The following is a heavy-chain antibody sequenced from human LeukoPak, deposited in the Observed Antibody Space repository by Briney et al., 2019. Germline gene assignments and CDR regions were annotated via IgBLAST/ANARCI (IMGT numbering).Heavy chain of an antibody. J-gene: IGHJ6*03. CDR1: GFTFSSYG. D-gene: IGHD2-15*01. CDR3: AKNGDRGSYCSGGSCYPYFYYYMDV. Sequence: GGSLRLSCPASGFTFSSYGMSWVRQAPGKGLEWVSAINTSGGSTYYADSVKGRFTISRDNSKNTLYLQMNSLRAEDTAIYYCAKNGDRGSYCSGGSCYPYFYYYMDVWGKGTTVTISS. CDR2: INTSGGST. V-gene: IGHV3-23*01.